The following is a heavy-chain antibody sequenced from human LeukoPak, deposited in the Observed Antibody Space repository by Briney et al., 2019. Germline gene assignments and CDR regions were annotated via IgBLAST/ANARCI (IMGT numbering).Heavy chain of an antibody. CDR1: GFTLSSHW. Sequence: GGSLRLSCEASGFTLSSHWMSWVRQAPGKGLEWVAHINQDESEKSYVDSAKGRFTISRDNGKNSLYLQMSSLRVEDTGVYHCARGHYGLDVWGQGTTVTVSS. J-gene: IGHJ6*02. V-gene: IGHV3-7*03. CDR2: INQDESEK. CDR3: ARGHYGLDV.